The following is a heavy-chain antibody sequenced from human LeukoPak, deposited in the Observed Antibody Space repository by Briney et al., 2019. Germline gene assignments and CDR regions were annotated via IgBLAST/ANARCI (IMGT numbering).Heavy chain of an antibody. CDR1: GDSITSSGYY. Sequence: PSETLSLTCTVSGDSITSSGYYWGWIRQSPEKGLEWIGSLFYTGSIYYNPSLKSRVTISVDTPKNQFSLKVTSVTAADTAVYYCARDQDSSGWYYDYWGQGTLVTVSS. D-gene: IGHD6-19*01. J-gene: IGHJ4*02. CDR3: ARDQDSSGWYYDY. V-gene: IGHV4-39*02. CDR2: LFYTGSI.